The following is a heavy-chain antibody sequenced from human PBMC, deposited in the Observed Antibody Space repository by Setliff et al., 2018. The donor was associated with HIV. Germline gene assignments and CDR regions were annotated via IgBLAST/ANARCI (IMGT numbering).Heavy chain of an antibody. Sequence: SETLSLTCIVSGGSISTTSYYWGWIRQPPGKGLEWIGSMYYSGSTYYNPSLKSRVTISVDTSMNQFSLQLSSVTAADTAVYYCARVQWDLLYVPDAFDIWGQGIMVTVSS. CDR3: ARVQWDLLYVPDAFDI. J-gene: IGHJ3*02. CDR2: MYYSGST. CDR1: GGSISTTSYY. D-gene: IGHD1-26*01. V-gene: IGHV4-39*07.